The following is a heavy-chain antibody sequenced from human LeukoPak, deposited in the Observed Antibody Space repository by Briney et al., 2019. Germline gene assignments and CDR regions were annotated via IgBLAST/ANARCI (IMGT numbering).Heavy chain of an antibody. Sequence: GGSLRLTCAASGFTFSSYTMSWVRQAPGKGLEWVSAISGGGGSTYYADSLKGRFTISRDNSKNTLYLQMTSLRAEDTAVYYCARGVVRYFDSGGRGARVTVSS. CDR1: GFTFSSYT. D-gene: IGHD3-9*01. J-gene: IGHJ4*02. CDR2: ISGGGGST. CDR3: ARGVVRYFDS. V-gene: IGHV3-23*01.